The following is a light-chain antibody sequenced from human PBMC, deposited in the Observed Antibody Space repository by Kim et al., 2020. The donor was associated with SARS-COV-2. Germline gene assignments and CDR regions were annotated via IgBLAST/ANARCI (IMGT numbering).Light chain of an antibody. V-gene: IGKV3-20*01. CDR2: GAS. CDR3: QQYGSSPST. Sequence: EVVLTQSPGTLSLSPGERATLSCRASQSVTNSYLAWYQQKPGQAPRLLINGASSRATGIPDRFSGSGSGTDFTLTISRLEPEDFAVYYCQQYGSSPSTFGQGTRLEIK. CDR1: QSVTNSY. J-gene: IGKJ5*01.